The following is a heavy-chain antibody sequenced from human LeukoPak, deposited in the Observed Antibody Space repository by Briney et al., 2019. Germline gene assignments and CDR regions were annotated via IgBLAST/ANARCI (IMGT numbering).Heavy chain of an antibody. J-gene: IGHJ3*02. CDR3: ARDEHYGSGSYDAFDI. CDR2: ISSSSSYI. V-gene: IGHV3-21*01. D-gene: IGHD3-10*01. Sequence: GGSLRLSCAASGFTFSSYSMNWVRQAPGKGLEWVSSISSSSSYIYYADSVKGRFTISRDNAKNSLYLQMNSLRAEDTAVYYCARDEHYGSGSYDAFDIWGQGTMVTVSS. CDR1: GFTFSSYS.